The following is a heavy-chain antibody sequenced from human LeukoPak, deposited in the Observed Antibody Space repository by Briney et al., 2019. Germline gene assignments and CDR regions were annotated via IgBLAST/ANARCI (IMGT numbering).Heavy chain of an antibody. Sequence: ASVKVSCKASGYTFTSYDINWVRQATGQGLEWMGWRNPNSGNTGYAQKFQGRVTMTRNTSISTAYMELSSLRSEDTAVYYCARVPSYYHDSSGDYDYWGQGTLVTVSS. J-gene: IGHJ4*02. V-gene: IGHV1-8*01. CDR3: ARVPSYYHDSSGDYDY. D-gene: IGHD3-22*01. CDR1: GYTFTSYD. CDR2: RNPNSGNT.